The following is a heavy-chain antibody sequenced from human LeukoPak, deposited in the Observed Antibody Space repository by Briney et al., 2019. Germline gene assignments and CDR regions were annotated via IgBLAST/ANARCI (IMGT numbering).Heavy chain of an antibody. Sequence: SETLSLTCAVYGGSFSGSNWSWIRQPPGKGLEWIGEIYNSGSTIYNPSLKSRVTISVDTSKNQFSLNLISMTAADTAVYYCARAYDYWGQGTLVTVSS. CDR1: GGSFSGSN. CDR2: IYNSGST. CDR3: ARAYDY. J-gene: IGHJ4*02. V-gene: IGHV4-34*01.